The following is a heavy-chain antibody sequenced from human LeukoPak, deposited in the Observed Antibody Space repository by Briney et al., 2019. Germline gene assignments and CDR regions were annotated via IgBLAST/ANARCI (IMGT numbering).Heavy chain of an antibody. D-gene: IGHD3-22*01. J-gene: IGHJ4*02. CDR1: GGSISSYY. CDR3: ARHSWAYYDSSGYFDY. V-gene: IGHV4-59*08. Sequence: SETLSLTCTVSGGSISSYYWSWIRQPPGKGLEWIGYIYSSGSTNYNPSLKSRVTISVDTSKNQFSLKLSSVTAADTAVYYCARHSWAYYDSSGYFDYWGQGTLVTVSS. CDR2: IYSSGST.